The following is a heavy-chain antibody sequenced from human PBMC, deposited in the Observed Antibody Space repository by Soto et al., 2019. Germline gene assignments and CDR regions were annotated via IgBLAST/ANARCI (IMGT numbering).Heavy chain of an antibody. CDR1: GYTFTSYG. J-gene: IGHJ5*02. Sequence: ASVKVSCKASGYTFTSYGISWVRQAPGQGLEWMGWISAYNGNTNYARKLQGRVTMTTDTSTSTAYMELRSLRSDDTAVYYCARDPGREHSIRYCSSTSCYSPGYWFDPWGQGTLVTVSS. CDR3: ARDPGREHSIRYCSSTSCYSPGYWFDP. D-gene: IGHD2-2*01. V-gene: IGHV1-18*04. CDR2: ISAYNGNT.